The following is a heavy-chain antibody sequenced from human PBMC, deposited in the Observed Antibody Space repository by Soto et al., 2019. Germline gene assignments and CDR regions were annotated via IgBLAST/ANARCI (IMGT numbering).Heavy chain of an antibody. Sequence: GGSLRLSCVVSGVSFSDYSMNWVRQAPGKGLEWVSLITGNSEYKYYAGSVKGRFTVSRDNAKNSLYLQMNSLTVEDTAVYYCARSGELLQTFDSWGQGTLVTVS. CDR1: GVSFSDYS. J-gene: IGHJ4*02. V-gene: IGHV3-21*06. D-gene: IGHD1-26*01. CDR3: ARSGELLQTFDS. CDR2: ITGNSEYK.